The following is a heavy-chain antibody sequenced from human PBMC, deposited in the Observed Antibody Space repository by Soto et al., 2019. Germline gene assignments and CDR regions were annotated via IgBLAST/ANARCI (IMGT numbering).Heavy chain of an antibody. CDR1: GYTLTELS. J-gene: IGHJ4*02. D-gene: IGHD3-3*01. CDR2: FDPEDGET. Sequence: GASVKVSCKVSGYTLTELSMHWVRQAPGKGLEWMGGFDPEDGETIYAQKFQGRVTITADESTSTAYMELSSLRSEDTAVYYCARSVPYYDFWSGYYKYYFDYWGQGTLVTVSS. V-gene: IGHV1-24*01. CDR3: ARSVPYYDFWSGYYKYYFDY.